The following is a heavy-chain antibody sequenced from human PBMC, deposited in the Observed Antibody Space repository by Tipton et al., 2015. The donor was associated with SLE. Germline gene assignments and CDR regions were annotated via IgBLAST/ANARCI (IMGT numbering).Heavy chain of an antibody. CDR2: INHSGST. CDR1: GGSFSGYY. D-gene: IGHD7-27*01. V-gene: IGHV4-34*01. J-gene: IGHJ4*02. CDR3: ARDSLGFDY. Sequence: LRLSCAVYGGSFSGYYWSWIRQPPGKGLEWIGEINHSGSTNYNPSLKSRVTVSVDTSKNQSSLKLTSVTAADTAVYYCARDSLGFDYWGQGNLVTVSS.